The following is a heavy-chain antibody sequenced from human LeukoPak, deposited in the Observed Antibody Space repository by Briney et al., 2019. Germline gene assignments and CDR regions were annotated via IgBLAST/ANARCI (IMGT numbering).Heavy chain of an antibody. CDR1: GGSISSSTYY. D-gene: IGHD6-19*01. V-gene: IGHV4-39*02. J-gene: IGHJ4*02. CDR3: AREIAVAGTRRIIDY. Sequence: SETLSLTCTVSGGSISSSTYYWGWIRQPPGKGLEWIGSIYYSGSTYYNPSLKSRVTISVDTSKNQFSLKLSSVTAADTAVYYCAREIAVAGTRRIIDYWGQGTLVTVSS. CDR2: IYYSGST.